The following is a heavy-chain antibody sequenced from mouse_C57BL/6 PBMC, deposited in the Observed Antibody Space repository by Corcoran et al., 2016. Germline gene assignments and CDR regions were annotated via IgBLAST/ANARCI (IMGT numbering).Heavy chain of an antibody. V-gene: IGHV1-19*01. Sequence: EVQLQQSGPVLVKPGASVKMSCKASGYTFTDYYMNWVKQSHGKSLEWIGVINPYNGGTSYNQKFKGKATLTVDKSSSTAYMERNSLTSEDSAVYYCARSVYYDYAHYAMDYWGQGTSVTVSS. CDR3: ARSVYYDYAHYAMDY. CDR2: INPYNGGT. J-gene: IGHJ4*01. D-gene: IGHD2-4*01. CDR1: GYTFTDYY.